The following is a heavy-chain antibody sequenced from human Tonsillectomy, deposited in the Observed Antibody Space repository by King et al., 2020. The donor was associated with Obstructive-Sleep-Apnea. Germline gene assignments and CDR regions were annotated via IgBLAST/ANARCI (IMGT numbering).Heavy chain of an antibody. V-gene: IGHV3-30*02. CDR1: GFTFSNYG. D-gene: IGHD1-26*01. J-gene: IGHJ4*02. CDR3: AKEVGDRSYYGTSCDY. CDR2: IRYDGNNK. Sequence: QLVQSGGGVVQPGRSLRLSCAASGFTFSNYGMHWVRQAPGKGLEWVAFIRYDGNNKYYADSVKGRFTISRDNSKNTLYLQMNSLRAEDTAVYYCAKEVGDRSYYGTSCDYWGQGTLVTVSS.